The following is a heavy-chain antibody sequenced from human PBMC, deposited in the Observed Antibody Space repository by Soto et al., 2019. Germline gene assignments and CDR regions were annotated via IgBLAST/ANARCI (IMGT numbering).Heavy chain of an antibody. CDR1: GYTFTNYD. J-gene: IGHJ6*02. D-gene: IGHD3-22*01. Sequence: ASVKVSCKASGYTFTNYDINWVRQATGQGLEWMGWMNPNTDNTGFAQKFQGRVTMTTNTSISTAYMELSSLRSEDTAVYYCARGGYYDSSGSRNYHYYGMNVWGQGTTVTVSS. V-gene: IGHV1-8*01. CDR3: ARGGYYDSSGSRNYHYYGMNV. CDR2: MNPNTDNT.